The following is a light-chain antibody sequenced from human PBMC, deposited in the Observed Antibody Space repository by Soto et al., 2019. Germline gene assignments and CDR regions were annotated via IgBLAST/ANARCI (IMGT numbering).Light chain of an antibody. CDR2: DVS. CDR3: CSSAGTYTSV. J-gene: IGLJ3*02. Sequence: QSALTQPRSVSGSPGQSVTISCTGTSSDVGGYNYVSWYQQHPGKAPKLIIYDVSKRPSGVPDRFSGSKSGNTASLTISGLQAEDEADYYCCSSAGTYTSVFCGGTKLTVL. V-gene: IGLV2-11*01. CDR1: SSDVGGYNY.